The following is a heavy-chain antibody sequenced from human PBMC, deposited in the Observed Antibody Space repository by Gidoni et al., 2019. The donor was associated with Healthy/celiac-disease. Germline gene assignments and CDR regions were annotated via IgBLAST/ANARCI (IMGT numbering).Heavy chain of an antibody. D-gene: IGHD3-10*01. J-gene: IGHJ4*02. CDR2: IYYSGST. V-gene: IGHV4-39*01. CDR3: ARRMVRGVMDTYYFDY. CDR1: GGSISSSSYY. Sequence: QLQLQESGPGLVKPSETLSLTCTVSGGSISSSSYYWGWIRQPPGKGLEWIGSIYYSGSTYYNPSLKSRVTISVDTSKNQFSLKLSSVTAADTAVYYCARRMVRGVMDTYYFDYWGQGTLVTVSS.